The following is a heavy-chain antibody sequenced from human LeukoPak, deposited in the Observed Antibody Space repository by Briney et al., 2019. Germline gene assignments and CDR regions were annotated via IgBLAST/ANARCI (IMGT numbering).Heavy chain of an antibody. J-gene: IGHJ4*02. Sequence: SVKVSCKASGGTFSRYAISWVRQAPGQGLEWMGRIIPILGIANYAQKFQGRVTITADKSTSTAYMELSSLRSEDTAVYYCARVSRTAGYSGYDSRDYWGQGTLVTVSS. CDR2: IIPILGIA. D-gene: IGHD5-12*01. CDR1: GGTFSRYA. CDR3: ARVSRTAGYSGYDSRDY. V-gene: IGHV1-69*04.